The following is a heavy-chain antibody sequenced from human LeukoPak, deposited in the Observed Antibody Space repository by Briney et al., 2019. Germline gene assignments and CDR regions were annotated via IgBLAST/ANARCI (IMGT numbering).Heavy chain of an antibody. D-gene: IGHD1-26*01. CDR1: GGSISSYY. J-gene: IGHJ4*02. Sequence: SETLSLTCTVSGGSISSYYWSWIRQPAGKGLEWIGRIYTSGSTNYNPSLKSRVTMSVDTSKNQFSQKLSSVTAADTAVYYCARDGDSGSYIDYWGQGTLVTVSS. CDR2: IYTSGST. CDR3: ARDGDSGSYIDY. V-gene: IGHV4-4*07.